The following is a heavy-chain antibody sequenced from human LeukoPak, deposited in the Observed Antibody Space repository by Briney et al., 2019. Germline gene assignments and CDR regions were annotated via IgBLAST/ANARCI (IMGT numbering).Heavy chain of an antibody. CDR2: IYYSGCT. V-gene: IGHV4-39*01. D-gene: IGHD1-1*01. Sequence: SETLSLTCTVSGVSISSSSYYWGWIRQPPGKGLEWIGSIYYSGCTYYNPSLKSRVTISVDTSKNQFSLKLSSVTAADTAVYYCARTTGTFDYWGQGTLVTVSS. CDR3: ARTTGTFDY. J-gene: IGHJ4*02. CDR1: GVSISSSSYY.